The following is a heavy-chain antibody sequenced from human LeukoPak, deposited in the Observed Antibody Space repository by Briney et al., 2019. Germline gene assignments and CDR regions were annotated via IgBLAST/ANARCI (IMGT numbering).Heavy chain of an antibody. V-gene: IGHV4-4*02. CDR2: MYHSGSA. CDR1: GGSISSNNW. CDR3: ARDYYSLKTGRVRAFDI. Sequence: SETLSLTCAVSGGSISSNNWWSWVRQPPNKGLEWIGEMYHSGSAIYNPSLKSRVTISVDKSKNQFSLKLSSVTAADTAAYYCARDYYSLKTGRVRAFDIWGQGTMVTVSS. D-gene: IGHD3-10*01. J-gene: IGHJ3*02.